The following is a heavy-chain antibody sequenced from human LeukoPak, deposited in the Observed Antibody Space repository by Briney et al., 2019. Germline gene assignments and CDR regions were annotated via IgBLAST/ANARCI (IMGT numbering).Heavy chain of an antibody. CDR3: AKANEYHYYDSSGPPTPYDY. CDR2: IYSGGST. CDR1: GFTVSSDS. D-gene: IGHD3-22*01. J-gene: IGHJ4*02. V-gene: IGHV3-53*01. Sequence: GGSLRLSCTVSGFTVSSDSMSWVRQAPGKGLEWVSFIYSGGSTHYSDSVKGRFTISRDNSKNTLYLQMNSLRAEDTAVYYCAKANEYHYYDSSGPPTPYDYWGQGTLVTVSS.